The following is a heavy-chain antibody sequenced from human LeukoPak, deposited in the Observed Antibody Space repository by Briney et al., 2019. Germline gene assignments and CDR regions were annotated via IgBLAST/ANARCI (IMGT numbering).Heavy chain of an antibody. CDR1: GFTFSSYW. Sequence: PGGSLRLSCAASGFTFSSYWMHWVRQAPGKGLVWVSRINSDGSSTTYADSVKGRFTISRDNAKNTLYLQMNSLRAEDTAVYYCVSLIYGSGTSLFDYWGQGTLVTVSS. D-gene: IGHD3-10*01. J-gene: IGHJ4*02. V-gene: IGHV3-74*01. CDR2: INSDGSST. CDR3: VSLIYGSGTSLFDY.